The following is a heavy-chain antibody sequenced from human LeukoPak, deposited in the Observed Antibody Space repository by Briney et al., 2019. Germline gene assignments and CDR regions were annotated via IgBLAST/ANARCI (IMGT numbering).Heavy chain of an antibody. Sequence: PGGSLRLSCAASGFTFSSYGMHWVRQAPGKGLEWVAFIRYDGSNKYYADSVKGRFTISRDNSEDTLYLQMNSLRAEDTAVYYCAKDRIVVVPAALDYWGQGTLVTVSS. CDR2: IRYDGSNK. CDR1: GFTFSSYG. V-gene: IGHV3-30*02. D-gene: IGHD2-2*01. CDR3: AKDRIVVVPAALDY. J-gene: IGHJ4*02.